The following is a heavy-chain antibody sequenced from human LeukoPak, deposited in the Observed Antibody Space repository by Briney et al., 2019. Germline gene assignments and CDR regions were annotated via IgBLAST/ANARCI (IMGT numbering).Heavy chain of an antibody. V-gene: IGHV5-51*01. J-gene: IGHJ3*01. CDR3: ARPPRDDSAAYYSAFDV. CDR1: GYRFTNYW. CDR2: IYPGDSDT. D-gene: IGHD3-22*01. Sequence: GESLKISCKGSGYRFTNYWIGWVRQLPGKGLEWMGIIYPGDSDTRYSPSFQGQVTISADKSISIAYLQWSSLKASDTAMYYCARPPRDDSAAYYSAFDVWGQGTMVTVSS.